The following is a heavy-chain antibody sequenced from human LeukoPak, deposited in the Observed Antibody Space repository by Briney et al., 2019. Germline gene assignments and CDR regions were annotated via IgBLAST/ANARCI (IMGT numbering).Heavy chain of an antibody. CDR3: AKARVARAYYSGRGYYNFNY. Sequence: PGGSLRLSCAASGFTFSNFAMTWVRQAPGKGLDWVSSISSSAGSKYYADSVKGRFTNARDNSRHTLFLEMDGLRAEDTAMYYCAKARVARAYYSGRGYYNFNYWGQGTLVTVSS. D-gene: IGHD2-15*01. V-gene: IGHV3-23*01. J-gene: IGHJ4*02. CDR1: GFTFSNFA. CDR2: ISSSAGSK.